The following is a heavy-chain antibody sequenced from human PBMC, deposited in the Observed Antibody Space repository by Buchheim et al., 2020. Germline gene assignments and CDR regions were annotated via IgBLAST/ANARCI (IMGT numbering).Heavy chain of an antibody. CDR1: GFTFSSYA. J-gene: IGHJ5*02. D-gene: IGHD2-8*01. CDR3: AKDQFVLMVYAIGWFDP. Sequence: EVQLLESGGGLVQPGGSLRLSCAASGFTFSSYAMSWVRQAPGKGLEWVSAISGSGGSTYYADSVKGRFTLFRDNSKNTLYLQMNSLRAEDTAVYYCAKDQFVLMVYAIGWFDPWGQGTL. CDR2: ISGSGGST. V-gene: IGHV3-23*01.